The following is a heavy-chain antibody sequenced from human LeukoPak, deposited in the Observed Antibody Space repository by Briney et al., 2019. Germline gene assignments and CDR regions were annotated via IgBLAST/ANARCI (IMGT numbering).Heavy chain of an antibody. D-gene: IGHD3-3*01. Sequence: GGSLRLSCAASGFTFSSYAVSWVRQAPGKGRGWVSTISGSGSGSAGNTYYADSVKGRFTISRDNSKNTLYLQMNSLRAEDTAVYYCNYDFWSGYNRLDYWGQGTLVTVSS. J-gene: IGHJ4*02. V-gene: IGHV3-23*01. CDR3: NYDFWSGYNRLDY. CDR2: ISGSGSGSAGNT. CDR1: GFTFSSYA.